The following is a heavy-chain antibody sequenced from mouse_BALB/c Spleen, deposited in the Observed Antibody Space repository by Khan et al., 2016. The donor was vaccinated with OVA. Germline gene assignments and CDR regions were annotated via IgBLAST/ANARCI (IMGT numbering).Heavy chain of an antibody. D-gene: IGHD1-1*02. J-gene: IGHJ2*01. CDR1: GFSLISYG. CDR3: ARNRNGYFDY. Sequence: QVQLQQSGPGLVQPSQSLSITCTVSGFSLISYGVHWVRQSPGKGLEWLGMIWSSGSTAYNATFISRLSISKDNSKSQVFFKMNSLQANDTAIYYCARNRNGYFDYWGQGTTLTVSS. V-gene: IGHV2-2*02. CDR2: IWSSGST.